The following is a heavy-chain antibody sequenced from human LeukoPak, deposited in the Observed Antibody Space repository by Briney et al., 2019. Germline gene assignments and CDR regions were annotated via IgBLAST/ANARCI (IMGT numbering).Heavy chain of an antibody. Sequence: GGSLRLSCAASGVTFSNYAMNWVRQALGKGLEWVSGISASGAATFYADSVKGRFTISRDNPKNTLFLQMNSLRAEDTAVYYCAKVTWIQMWMKGWFDPWGQGTLVTVSS. CDR3: AKVTWIQMWMKGWFDP. V-gene: IGHV3-23*01. CDR2: ISASGAAT. CDR1: GVTFSNYA. J-gene: IGHJ5*02. D-gene: IGHD5-18*01.